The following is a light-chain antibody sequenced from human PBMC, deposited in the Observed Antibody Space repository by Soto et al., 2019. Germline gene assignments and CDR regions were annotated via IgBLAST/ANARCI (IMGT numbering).Light chain of an antibody. CDR1: QTVSNY. J-gene: IGKJ1*01. Sequence: DIQMTQSPSYLSAYVGDRVTITCRASQTVSNYVNWYQQKSGKAPILLINAASSLQSGVPSRFSGSESGTDLTITISSLQPEDCATYDCQQSYTTPRTFGQGTKVEIK. CDR3: QQSYTTPRT. V-gene: IGKV1-39*01. CDR2: AAS.